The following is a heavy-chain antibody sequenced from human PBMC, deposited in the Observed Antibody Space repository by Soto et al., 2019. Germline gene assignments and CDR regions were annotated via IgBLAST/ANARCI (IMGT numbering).Heavy chain of an antibody. Sequence: SETLSLTCTVSGGSISSGDYYWSWIRQPPGEGLEWIGYIYYSGSTYYNPSLKSRVTISVDTSKNQFSLKLSSVTAADTAVYYCARGRAAAGIYYFDYWGQGTLVTVSS. CDR3: ARGRAAAGIYYFDY. CDR1: GGSISSGDYY. D-gene: IGHD6-13*01. V-gene: IGHV4-30-4*01. CDR2: IYYSGST. J-gene: IGHJ4*02.